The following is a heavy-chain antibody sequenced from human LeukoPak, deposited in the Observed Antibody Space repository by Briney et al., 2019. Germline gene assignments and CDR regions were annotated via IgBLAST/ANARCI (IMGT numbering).Heavy chain of an antibody. V-gene: IGHV4-59*08. CDR3: TRQTYSSSWYESVWFDP. CDR2: IYYSGST. D-gene: IGHD6-13*01. Sequence: SETLSLTCTVSGGSISSYYWSWIRQPPGKGLEWIGYIYYSGSTNYNPSLKSRVTISVDTSKNQFSLKLSSVTAADTAVYYCTRQTYSSSWYESVWFDPWGQGTLVTVSS. J-gene: IGHJ5*02. CDR1: GGSISSYY.